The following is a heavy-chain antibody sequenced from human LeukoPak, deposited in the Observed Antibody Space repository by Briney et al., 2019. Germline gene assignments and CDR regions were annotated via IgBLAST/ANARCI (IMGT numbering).Heavy chain of an antibody. J-gene: IGHJ6*02. CDR2: ISGSGGNT. V-gene: IGHV3-23*01. Sequence: PGGSLRLSCAASGFTFRSYAMSWVRQAPGKGLEWVSGISGSGGNTYYADSVKGRFTISRDNSKNTLYLQMNSLRAEDSAVYYCAKKNDGSGSIYYYGVDVWGQGTTVTVSS. CDR3: AKKNDGSGSIYYYGVDV. D-gene: IGHD3-10*01. CDR1: GFTFRSYA.